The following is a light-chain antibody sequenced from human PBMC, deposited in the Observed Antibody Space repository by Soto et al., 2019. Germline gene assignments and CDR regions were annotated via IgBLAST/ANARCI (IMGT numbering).Light chain of an antibody. Sequence: QSVLTQPASVSGSPGQSITISCTGTSSDVGAYNYDSWYQQYPGEAPKVIIYDVSHRPAGVSNRFSGSKSGNTASLTISGLQTQYEADNYSSSYTTPTPHVFLPGSKL. CDR3: SSYTTPTPHV. CDR1: SSDVGAYNY. V-gene: IGLV2-14*01. CDR2: DVS. J-gene: IGLJ1*01.